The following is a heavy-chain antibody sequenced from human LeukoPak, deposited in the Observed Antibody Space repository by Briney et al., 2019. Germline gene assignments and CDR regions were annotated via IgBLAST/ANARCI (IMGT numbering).Heavy chain of an antibody. CDR2: ISANGIST. Sequence: GGSLRLSCAASGFTFSSYGMHWVRQAPGKGLEWVSTISANGISTYYADSVKGRFTISRDNSKNTLYLQMNSLRAEDTAVYYCAKLDDYYDSTGYPFNYWGQGTLVTVSS. D-gene: IGHD3-22*01. J-gene: IGHJ4*02. CDR3: AKLDDYYDSTGYPFNY. CDR1: GFTFSSYG. V-gene: IGHV3-23*01.